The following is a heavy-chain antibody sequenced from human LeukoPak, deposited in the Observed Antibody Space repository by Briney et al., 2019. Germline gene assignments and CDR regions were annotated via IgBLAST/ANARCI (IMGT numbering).Heavy chain of an antibody. CDR2: IVVGSGNT. Sequence: SVKVSCKASGFTFTRSAVQWVRQARGQRLEWIGWIVVGSGNTNYTQKFQERVTITRDMSTSTAYMEPSRLRSEDTAAYYCAAVGSFDYWGQGTLVTVSS. J-gene: IGHJ4*02. V-gene: IGHV1-58*01. D-gene: IGHD3-10*01. CDR1: GFTFTRSA. CDR3: AAVGSFDY.